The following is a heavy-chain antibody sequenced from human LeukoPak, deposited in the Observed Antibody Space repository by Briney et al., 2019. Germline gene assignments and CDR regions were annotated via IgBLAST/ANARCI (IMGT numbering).Heavy chain of an antibody. CDR3: AKAVLKRITIFGVVINPLDY. CDR1: GFTFSSYA. J-gene: IGHJ4*02. CDR2: ISGSGGST. Sequence: GGSLRLSCAASGFTFSSYAMSWVRQAPGKGLEWVSAISGSGGSTYYADSVKGRFTISRDNSKNTLYLQMSSLRAEDTAVYCCAKAVLKRITIFGVVINPLDYWGQGTLVTVSS. D-gene: IGHD3-3*01. V-gene: IGHV3-23*01.